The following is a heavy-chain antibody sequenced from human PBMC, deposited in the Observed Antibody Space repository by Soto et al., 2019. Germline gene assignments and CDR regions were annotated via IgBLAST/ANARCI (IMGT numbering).Heavy chain of an antibody. J-gene: IGHJ4*02. D-gene: IGHD4-17*01. Sequence: GESLKISCKGSGYSFTSYWIGWVRQMPGKGLEWMGIIYPGDSDTRYSPSFQGQVTISADKSISTAYLQWSSLKASDTAMYYCARQNEDYGDSLPFDYWGQGTLVTVPQ. CDR1: GYSFTSYW. CDR2: IYPGDSDT. V-gene: IGHV5-51*01. CDR3: ARQNEDYGDSLPFDY.